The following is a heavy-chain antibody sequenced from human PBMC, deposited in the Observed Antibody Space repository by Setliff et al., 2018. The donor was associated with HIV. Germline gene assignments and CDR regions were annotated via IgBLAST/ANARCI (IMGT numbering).Heavy chain of an antibody. V-gene: IGHV4-39*01. CDR3: ATRAIVVIPDY. CDR2: IYYSGST. Sequence: PSETLSLTCNVSGFSFRNSFYNWGWIRQPPGKGLEWIGTIYYSGSTYYNPSLKSRVTIFVDTSKNQFSLKVRSVTAADTAVYYCATRAIVVIPDYWGQGALVTVSS. D-gene: IGHD3-22*01. J-gene: IGHJ4*02. CDR1: GFSFRNSFYN.